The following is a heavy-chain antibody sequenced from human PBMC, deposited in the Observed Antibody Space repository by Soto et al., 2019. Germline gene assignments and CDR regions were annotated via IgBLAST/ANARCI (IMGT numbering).Heavy chain of an antibody. D-gene: IGHD6-13*01. CDR1: GFTFGSYA. V-gene: IGHV3-23*01. J-gene: IGHJ4*01. CDR2: ISGSGGST. Sequence: GGSLRLSCAASGFTFGSYAMSWVRQAPGKGLEWVSAISGSGGSTYYADSVKGRFTISRDNSKNTLYLQMNSLRAEDTAVYYCAKVPISHSSSWYPFDYWGQGTLVTVSS. CDR3: AKVPISHSSSWYPFDY.